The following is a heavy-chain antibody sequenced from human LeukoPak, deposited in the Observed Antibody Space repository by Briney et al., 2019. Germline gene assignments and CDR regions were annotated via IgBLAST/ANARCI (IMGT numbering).Heavy chain of an antibody. J-gene: IGHJ4*02. CDR1: GYTFTDYF. CDR2: INPNSGAT. V-gene: IGHV1-2*02. CDR3: ARDKYPGDFDY. Sequence: ASVTVSCRASGYTFTDYFIHWVRQAPGQGLEWMGWINPNSGATKYGQKFQGRVTMTRDTSISTAYMELSSLKTDDTAVFYCARDKYPGDFDYWGQGTLVTVSS. D-gene: IGHD6-6*01.